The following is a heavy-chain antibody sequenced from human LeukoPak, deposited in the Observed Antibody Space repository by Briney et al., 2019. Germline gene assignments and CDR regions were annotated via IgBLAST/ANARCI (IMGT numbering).Heavy chain of an antibody. Sequence: GGSLRLSCEASGFPFSSYSMTWVRQAPGKGLEWVANIKPDGTTKFYVDYVKGRFTISRDNALNSLYLEMNSLRAEDTAIYYCARSIPYGTAWYGRADYWGQGTLVTVSS. CDR2: IKPDGTTK. J-gene: IGHJ4*02. CDR1: GFPFSSYS. CDR3: ARSIPYGTAWYGRADY. D-gene: IGHD2-21*01. V-gene: IGHV3-7*03.